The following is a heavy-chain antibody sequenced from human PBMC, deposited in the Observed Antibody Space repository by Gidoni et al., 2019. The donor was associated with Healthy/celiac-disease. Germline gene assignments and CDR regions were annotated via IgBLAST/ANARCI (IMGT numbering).Heavy chain of an antibody. V-gene: IGHV3-7*04. CDR1: GCPFSSYW. CDR2: RKQDGSEK. Sequence: EVQLVESGGGLVQPGGSMRLSCAASGCPFSSYWMSWVSQAPGKGLEWVANRKQDGSEKYYVDSVKGRLTISRDNAKNSLYLQMNSLRAEDTAVYYCAREASIAVAGDSFDYWGQGTLVTVSS. J-gene: IGHJ4*02. CDR3: AREASIAVAGDSFDY. D-gene: IGHD6-19*01.